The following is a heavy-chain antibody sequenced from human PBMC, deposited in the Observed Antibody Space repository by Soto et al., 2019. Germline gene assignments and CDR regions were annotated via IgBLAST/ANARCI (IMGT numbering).Heavy chain of an antibody. J-gene: IGHJ4*02. CDR2: INEDGSKK. Sequence: GSLRLSCAVSGFTVSAKWMSWVRQAPGKGLEWLANINEDGSKKFYVDSVKGRFTISKDNAKNSLSLQLGSLRADDTAVYYCAREMHLGSGWGDIDFWGRGTMVTVSS. CDR1: GFTVSAKW. CDR3: AREMHLGSGWGDIDF. V-gene: IGHV3-7*03. D-gene: IGHD6-19*01.